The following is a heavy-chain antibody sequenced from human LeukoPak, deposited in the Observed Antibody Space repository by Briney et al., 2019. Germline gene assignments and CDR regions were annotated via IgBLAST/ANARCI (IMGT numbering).Heavy chain of an antibody. J-gene: IGHJ4*02. Sequence: ASVKVSCKASGGTFSSYAISWVRQAPGQGLEWMGGIIPIFGTANYAQKFQGRVTITADESTSTAYMELSSLRSEDTAVYYCARFGGGSSSGFFDYWGQGTLVTVSS. V-gene: IGHV1-69*13. CDR1: GGTFSSYA. CDR2: IIPIFGTA. D-gene: IGHD6-6*01. CDR3: ARFGGGSSSGFFDY.